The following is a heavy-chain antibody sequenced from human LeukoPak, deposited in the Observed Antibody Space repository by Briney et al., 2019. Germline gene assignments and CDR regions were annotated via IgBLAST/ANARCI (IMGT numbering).Heavy chain of an antibody. D-gene: IGHD2-21*02. V-gene: IGHV4-61*01. CDR2: IYYSGST. J-gene: IGHJ4*02. Sequence: SETLSLTCTVSGGSVSSGNYYWSWIRQPPGKGLEWIGYIYYSGSTNYNPSLKSRVTISVDTSKNQFSLKLNSVTAADTAVYYCARAGVVVTAMIEYWRQGTLVTVSS. CDR1: GGSVSSGNYY. CDR3: ARAGVVVTAMIEY.